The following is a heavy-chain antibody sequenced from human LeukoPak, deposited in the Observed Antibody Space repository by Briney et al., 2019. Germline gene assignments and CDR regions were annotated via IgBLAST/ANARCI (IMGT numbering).Heavy chain of an antibody. Sequence: PSQTLSLTCAISGDSVSSNSAAWNWIRQSPSRGLEWLGRTYYKSKWSNDYGVSVKSRITINADTSKNQFSLQLNYVTPEDTAVYYCARAMSIAARLQTIFDYWGQGTLVTVSS. CDR2: TYYKSKWSN. V-gene: IGHV6-1*01. J-gene: IGHJ4*02. CDR1: GDSVSSNSAA. CDR3: ARAMSIAARLQTIFDY. D-gene: IGHD6-6*01.